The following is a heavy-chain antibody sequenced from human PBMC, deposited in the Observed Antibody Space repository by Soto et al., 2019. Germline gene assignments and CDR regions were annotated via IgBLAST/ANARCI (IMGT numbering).Heavy chain of an antibody. Sequence: EASVKVSCKTSGYSFIDHNLHWVRQAPGQRLEWMGWIGAGGGETIYSEKFQGRVSMSRDTFASTIYMELSSLVPEDTAIYYCARERRDNSGYYYHYWGQGTLVTVSS. D-gene: IGHD3-22*01. V-gene: IGHV1-3*01. CDR1: GYSFIDHN. CDR3: ARERRDNSGYYYHY. CDR2: IGAGGGET. J-gene: IGHJ4*02.